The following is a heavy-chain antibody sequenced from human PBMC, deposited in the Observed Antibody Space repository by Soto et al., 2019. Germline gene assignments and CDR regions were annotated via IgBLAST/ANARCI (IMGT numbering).Heavy chain of an antibody. J-gene: IGHJ4*02. CDR3: AAVDTAMVLDTSFDY. CDR1: GYTFTSYY. CDR2: INPSGGST. D-gene: IGHD5-18*01. Sequence: ASVKVSCKASGYTFTSYYMHWVRQAPGQGLEWMGIINPSGGSTSYAQKFQGRVTITRDMSTSTAYMELSSLRSEDTAVYYCAAVDTAMVLDTSFDYWGQGTLVTVSS. V-gene: IGHV1-46*01.